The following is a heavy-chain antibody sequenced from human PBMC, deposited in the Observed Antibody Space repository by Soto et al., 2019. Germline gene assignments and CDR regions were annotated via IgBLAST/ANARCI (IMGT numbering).Heavy chain of an antibody. Sequence: GGALRLSCVASGFNLSHPWMTWVRQAAGKGLEWVGRIKSKTDGGTADYAAPVKGRATISRDDSKNTVYLQMNSLKTEDTAVYHCTTGIYYDILTGYHNVAYWGQGALVPVS. V-gene: IGHV3-15*01. CDR3: TTGIYYDILTGYHNVAY. CDR1: GFNLSHPW. CDR2: IKSKTDGGTA. D-gene: IGHD3-9*01. J-gene: IGHJ4*02.